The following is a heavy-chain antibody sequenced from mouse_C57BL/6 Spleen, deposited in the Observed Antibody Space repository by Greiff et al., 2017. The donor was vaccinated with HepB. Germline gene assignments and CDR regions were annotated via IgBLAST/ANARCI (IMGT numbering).Heavy chain of an antibody. Sequence: EVKLVESGGGLVQPGGSLSLSCAASGFTFTDYYMSWVRQPPGKALEWLGFIRNKANGYTTEYSASVKGRFTISRDNSQSILYLQMNALRAEDSATYYCARSLRDGYLYYYAMDYWGQGTSVTVSS. CDR1: GFTFTDYY. CDR3: ARSLRDGYLYYYAMDY. D-gene: IGHD2-3*01. V-gene: IGHV7-3*01. J-gene: IGHJ4*01. CDR2: IRNKANGYTT.